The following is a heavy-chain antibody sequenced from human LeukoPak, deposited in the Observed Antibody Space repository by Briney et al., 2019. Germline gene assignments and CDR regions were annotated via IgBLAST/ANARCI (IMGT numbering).Heavy chain of an antibody. Sequence: PGGSLRLSCAASGFTVSNNYMSWVRQALGKGLEWVSIIYSGGNTYYADSVKGRFTISRDNSQNTVYLQMNSMRAEDTAVYYCASALAAASHTSFDHWGQGTLVTVSS. CDR2: IYSGGNT. D-gene: IGHD6-13*01. CDR3: ASALAAASHTSFDH. J-gene: IGHJ4*02. V-gene: IGHV3-66*01. CDR1: GFTVSNNY.